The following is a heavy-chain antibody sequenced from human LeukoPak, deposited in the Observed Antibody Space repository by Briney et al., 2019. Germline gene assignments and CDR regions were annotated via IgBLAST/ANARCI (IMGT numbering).Heavy chain of an antibody. Sequence: PSETLSLTCTVSGDSISSYYWSWIRQPPGKGLEWIGYIYYSGSTNYNPSLKSRVTISVDTSKNQFSLKLSSVTAADTAVYYCARGWVRGVIMGVIDYWGQGTPVTVSS. CDR3: ARGWVRGVIMGVIDY. J-gene: IGHJ4*02. CDR1: GDSISSYY. D-gene: IGHD3-10*01. V-gene: IGHV4-59*01. CDR2: IYYSGST.